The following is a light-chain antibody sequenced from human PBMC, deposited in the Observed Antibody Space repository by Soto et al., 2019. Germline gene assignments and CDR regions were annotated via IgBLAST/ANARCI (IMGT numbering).Light chain of an antibody. CDR1: NSDVGTYNY. CDR3: CSYAGSYTHVV. V-gene: IGLV2-11*01. J-gene: IGLJ2*01. Sequence: QSALTQPRSVSGSPGQSVTISCTGSNSDVGTYNYVSWYQHNPGRAPKLMISDVNKRPSGVPDRFSGSKSGNTASLTISGLRAEDEADYYCCSYAGSYTHVVFGGGTKVTVL. CDR2: DVN.